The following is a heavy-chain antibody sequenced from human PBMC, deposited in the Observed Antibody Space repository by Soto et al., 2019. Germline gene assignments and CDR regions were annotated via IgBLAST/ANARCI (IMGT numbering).Heavy chain of an antibody. CDR2: IYYSGST. D-gene: IGHD6-13*01. CDR1: GGSISSSSYY. CDR3: ASESSSWYSGYYYGRDV. Sequence: PSEPLSLTFTVSGGSISSSSYYWGWIRQPPGKGLEWIGSIYYSGSTYYNPSLKSRVTISVDTSKNQFSLKLSSVTAADTAVYYCASESSSWYSGYYYGRDVWSKGPTVTISS. V-gene: IGHV4-39*01. J-gene: IGHJ6*04.